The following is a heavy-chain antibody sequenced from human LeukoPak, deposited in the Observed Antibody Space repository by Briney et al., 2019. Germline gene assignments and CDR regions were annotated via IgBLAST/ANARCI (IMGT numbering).Heavy chain of an antibody. D-gene: IGHD3-3*01. CDR2: IIPILGIA. V-gene: IGHV1-69*02. CDR3: ARSRDYDFWSGYYPFDC. CDR1: GGTFSSYT. Sequence: SVKVSCKASGGTFSSYTISWVRQAPGQGLEWMGRIIPILGIANYAQKFQGRVTITADKSTSTAYMELSSLRSEDTAVYYCARSRDYDFWSGYYPFDCWGQGTLVTVSS. J-gene: IGHJ4*02.